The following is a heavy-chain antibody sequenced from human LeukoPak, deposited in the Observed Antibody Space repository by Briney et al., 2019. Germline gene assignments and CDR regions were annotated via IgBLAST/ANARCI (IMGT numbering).Heavy chain of an antibody. Sequence: SVKVSCKASEVTFSSYAISWVRQAPGQGLEWMGGIIPMPGTTNYAQKFQGRVTITADESTSTAYVELSSLRSEDTAIYYCARDTVASLDYWGQGTLVTVSS. CDR3: ARDTVASLDY. CDR1: EVTFSSYA. D-gene: IGHD6-19*01. V-gene: IGHV1-69*13. CDR2: IIPMPGTT. J-gene: IGHJ4*02.